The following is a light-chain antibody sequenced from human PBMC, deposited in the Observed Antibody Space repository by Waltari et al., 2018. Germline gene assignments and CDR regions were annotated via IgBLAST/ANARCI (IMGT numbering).Light chain of an antibody. CDR2: DTF. CDR3: QQRLNWPPVT. V-gene: IGKV3-11*01. J-gene: IGKJ5*01. Sequence: EVVLTQSPATLSLSPGERATLSCRASQSVDRYLAWYQQKPGQAPRLLIYDTFFSATGIPARFSGRGSGTDFTLTISSLEPEDFAVYYCQQRLNWPPVTFGQGTRLEIK. CDR1: QSVDRY.